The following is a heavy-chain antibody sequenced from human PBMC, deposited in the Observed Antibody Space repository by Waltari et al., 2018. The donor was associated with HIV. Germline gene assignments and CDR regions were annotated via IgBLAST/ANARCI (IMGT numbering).Heavy chain of an antibody. D-gene: IGHD6-13*01. V-gene: IGHV3-7*01. CDR3: ARGGGAAAGTVDY. CDR1: GFTFLSYW. CDR2: IRPDGNDK. Sequence: EVQLVESGGGLVQPGGSLRLSCAASGFTFLSYWMSWVRQAQGNGLEWVANIRPDGNDKYYVDAVKGRFTISRDNVKNSLYLQMNTLRAEDTAVYYCARGGGAAAGTVDYWGQGTLVTVSS. J-gene: IGHJ4*02.